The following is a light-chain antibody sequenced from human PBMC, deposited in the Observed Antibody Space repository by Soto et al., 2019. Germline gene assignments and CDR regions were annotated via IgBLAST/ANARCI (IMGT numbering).Light chain of an antibody. J-gene: IGLJ1*01. CDR2: EVS. V-gene: IGLV2-14*01. Sequence: SALTQPASVYGSPGQSITIPCTGTSSDVGGYNYVSWYQQHPGKAPKLMIYEVSNRPSGVSNRFSGSKSGNTASLTISGLQAEDEADYYCSSYTSSNHLDVFGTGTKGTVL. CDR3: SSYTSSNHLDV. CDR1: SSDVGGYNY.